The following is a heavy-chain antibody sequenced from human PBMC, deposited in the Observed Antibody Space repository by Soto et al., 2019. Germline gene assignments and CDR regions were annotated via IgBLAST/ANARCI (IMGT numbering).Heavy chain of an antibody. J-gene: IGHJ4*02. CDR3: AGTRGGGGY. CDR2: IYSGGYT. CDR1: GFTVSNNY. V-gene: IGHV3-53*01. Sequence: EVQLVESGGGLIQPGGSLRLSCAVSGFTVSNNYMSWVRQAPGKGLEGVSVIYSGGYTAYGDSVKGRFTISRDNSKNTLYLQKKGPRADEPAVFWCAGTRGGGGYWGQGTLVTVSS. D-gene: IGHD3-10*01.